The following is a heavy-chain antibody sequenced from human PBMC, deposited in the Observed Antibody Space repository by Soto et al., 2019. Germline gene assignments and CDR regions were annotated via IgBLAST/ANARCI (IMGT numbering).Heavy chain of an antibody. D-gene: IGHD1-20*01. CDR2: IDTGSVST. J-gene: IGHJ3*02. Sequence: EAQLVESGGGLVQPGGSLRLSCAASGFTLSRYSMSWVRQAPGKGLEYIAYIDTGSVSTYYADSVEGRFAVFRDNARNSLYLQQNCLRDEDTALYFCTRDRLTGDFREAFDIWGQGTLVTVSS. V-gene: IGHV3-48*02. CDR1: GFTLSRYS. CDR3: TRDRLTGDFREAFDI.